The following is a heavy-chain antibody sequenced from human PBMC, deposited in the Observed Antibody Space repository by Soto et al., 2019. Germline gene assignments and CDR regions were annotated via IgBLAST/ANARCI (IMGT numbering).Heavy chain of an antibody. V-gene: IGHV3-23*01. CDR1: GFTFSSYA. CDR3: AKDRPCGGDCYHLYFDL. CDR2: ISGSTGST. Sequence: EVQLLESGGGLVQPGGSLRLSCAASGFTFSSYAMSWVRQAPGKGLEWVSAISGSTGSTYYADSVKGRFTISRDNSKNALYLQMNSLRAEDTAVYYCAKDRPCGGDCYHLYFDLWGRGTLVTVSS. D-gene: IGHD2-21*02. J-gene: IGHJ2*01.